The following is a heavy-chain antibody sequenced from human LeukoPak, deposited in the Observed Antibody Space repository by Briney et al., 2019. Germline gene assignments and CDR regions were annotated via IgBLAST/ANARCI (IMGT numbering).Heavy chain of an antibody. V-gene: IGHV3-21*01. CDR3: ARDRGDPWEGDCSGGSCYFIHDY. CDR2: ISSSSSYI. CDR1: GFTFSSYS. Sequence: GGSLRLSCAASGFTFSSYSMNWVRQAPGKGLEWVSSISSSSSYIYYADSVKGRFTISRDNAKNSLYLQMNSLRAEDTAVYYCARDRGDPWEGDCSGGSCYFIHDYWGQGTLVTVSS. D-gene: IGHD2-15*01. J-gene: IGHJ4*02.